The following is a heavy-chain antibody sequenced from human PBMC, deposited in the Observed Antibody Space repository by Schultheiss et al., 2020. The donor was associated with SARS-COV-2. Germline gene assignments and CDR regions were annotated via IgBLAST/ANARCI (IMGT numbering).Heavy chain of an antibody. CDR3: ARGPPKYYDFWSGYYPDY. CDR1: GFTFSSYA. J-gene: IGHJ4*02. D-gene: IGHD3-3*01. Sequence: GESLKISCAASGFTFSSYAMHWVRQAPGKGLEWVAVISYDGSNKYYADSVKGRFTISRDNSKNTLYLQMNSLRAEDTAVYYCARGPPKYYDFWSGYYPDYWGQGTLVTVSS. V-gene: IGHV3-30-3*01. CDR2: ISYDGSNK.